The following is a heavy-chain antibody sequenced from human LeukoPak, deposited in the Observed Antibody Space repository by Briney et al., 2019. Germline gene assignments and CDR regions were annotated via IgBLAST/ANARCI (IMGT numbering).Heavy chain of an antibody. CDR1: GFTVSSNY. CDR3: TRANSGTIPGVDP. V-gene: IGHV3-53*01. J-gene: IGHJ5*02. Sequence: GGSLRLSCAASGFTVSSNYMSWVRQAPGKGLEWVSIIHSGGNTYYADSVKGRFTISRDNSKNTLYLQMNSLGAEDTAVYYCTRANSGTIPGVDPWGQGTLVTVSS. D-gene: IGHD1-26*01. CDR2: IHSGGNT.